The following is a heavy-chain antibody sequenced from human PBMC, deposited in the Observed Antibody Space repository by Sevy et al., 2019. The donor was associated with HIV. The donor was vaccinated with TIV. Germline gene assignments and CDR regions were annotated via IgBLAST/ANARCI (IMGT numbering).Heavy chain of an antibody. CDR3: AKGVVRYCSGSRCFFYYGMDA. J-gene: IGHJ6*02. CDR1: GFTFSNYA. D-gene: IGHD2-15*01. V-gene: IGHV3-23*01. Sequence: GGSLRLSCVASGFTFSNYAINWARQAPGKGLEWVSSISSGGDKTYYADSVKGRFTISRDNSKNWLYLEVDSLRAEDTAMYYCAKGVVRYCSGSRCFFYYGMDAWGQGTTVTVSS. CDR2: ISSGGDKT.